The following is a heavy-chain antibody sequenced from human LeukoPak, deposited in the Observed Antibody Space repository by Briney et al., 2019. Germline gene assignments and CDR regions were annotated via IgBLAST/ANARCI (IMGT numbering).Heavy chain of an antibody. CDR1: GYTLTELS. CDR2: FDPEDGET. J-gene: IGHJ4*02. Sequence: ASVKVSCKVSGYTLTELSMHWERQAPGKGLEWMGGFDPEDGETIYAQKFQGRVTMTEDTSTDTAYMELSSLRSEDTAVYYCATSTLRYFDWLLDYWGQGTLVTVSS. CDR3: ATSTLRYFDWLLDY. V-gene: IGHV1-24*01. D-gene: IGHD3-9*01.